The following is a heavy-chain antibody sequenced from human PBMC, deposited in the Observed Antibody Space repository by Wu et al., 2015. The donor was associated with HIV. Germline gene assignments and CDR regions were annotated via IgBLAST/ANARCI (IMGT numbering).Heavy chain of an antibody. CDR2: IIPIFGTA. CDR3: ASKLSSSAPQNNDAFDI. J-gene: IGHJ3*02. V-gene: IGHV1-69*05. Sequence: QVQLVQSGAEVKKPGSSVKVSCKASGGTFSSYAISWVRQAPGQGLEWMGGIIPIFGTANYAQKFQGRVTITTDESTSTAYMELSSLRSEDTAVYYCASKLSSSAPQNNDAFDIWGQGTMVTVSS. D-gene: IGHD6-13*01. CDR1: GGTFSSYA.